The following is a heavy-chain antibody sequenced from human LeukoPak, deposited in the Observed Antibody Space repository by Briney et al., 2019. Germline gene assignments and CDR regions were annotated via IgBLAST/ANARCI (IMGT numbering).Heavy chain of an antibody. CDR3: AREKQSGIAAAGYYYYMDV. V-gene: IGHV3-74*01. Sequence: GGSLRLSCAASGFTFSSYWMHWVRQAPGKGLVWVSRINTDGSSTSYADSVKGRFTISRDNAKNTLYLQMNSLRAEDTAVYYCAREKQSGIAAAGYYYYMDVWGKGTMVTVSS. CDR2: INTDGSST. J-gene: IGHJ6*03. D-gene: IGHD6-13*01. CDR1: GFTFSSYW.